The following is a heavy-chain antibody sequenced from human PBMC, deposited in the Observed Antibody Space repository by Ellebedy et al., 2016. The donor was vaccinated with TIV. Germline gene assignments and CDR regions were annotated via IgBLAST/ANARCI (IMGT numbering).Heavy chain of an antibody. CDR2: IIIIGGT. J-gene: IGHJ4*02. D-gene: IGHD2-21*02. CDR1: GFTVSHCA. V-gene: IGHV3-23*01. Sequence: PGGSLRLSCVASGFTVSHCAMAWVRQAPGTGLEWVSSIIIIGGTYYADSVQGRFIISRDISKSTLYLEVNILRVEDTAVYYCAKVEGDGNGGPFASWGQGTLVTVSS. CDR3: AKVEGDGNGGPFAS.